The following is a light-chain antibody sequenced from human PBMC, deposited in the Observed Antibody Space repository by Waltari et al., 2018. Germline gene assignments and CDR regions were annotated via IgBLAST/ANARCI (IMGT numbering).Light chain of an antibody. J-gene: IGLJ1*01. V-gene: IGLV3-1*01. CDR2: QDV. Sequence: SYELTQPPSVYVSPGQTATITCSGDNLGNKYPCWYQQKTGQSPVLIIYQDVKRPSGVPERFSASISGNTATLTISGAQALDEADYYCQVWDTSLNYVFGAGTKVTVL. CDR1: NLGNKY. CDR3: QVWDTSLNYV.